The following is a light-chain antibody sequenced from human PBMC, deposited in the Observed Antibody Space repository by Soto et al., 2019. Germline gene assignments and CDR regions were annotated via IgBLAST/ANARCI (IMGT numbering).Light chain of an antibody. V-gene: IGKV3-20*01. CDR2: ATS. Sequence: IVLTQSPAILALSPGDRATLSCRASQSVSSSYLAWYQKKPGQGPRLIIYATSTRPLGIPARFSGSGSGTGVTLTISRLEPEDFAVYYCQQYGPSPMYTFGQGTKLEIK. CDR3: QQYGPSPMYT. CDR1: QSVSSSY. J-gene: IGKJ2*01.